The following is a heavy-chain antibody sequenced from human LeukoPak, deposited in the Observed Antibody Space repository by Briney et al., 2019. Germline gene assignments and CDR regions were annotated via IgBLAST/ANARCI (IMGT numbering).Heavy chain of an antibody. CDR2: IYYSGST. D-gene: IGHD7-27*01. V-gene: IGHV4-30-4*01. Sequence: SETLSLTWTVSGGSISSGDYYWSWIRQPPGKGLEWIGYIYYSGSTYYNPSLKSRVTISVDTSKNQFSLKLSSVTAADTAVYYCARDTGDPVNWFDPWGQGTLVTVSS. J-gene: IGHJ5*02. CDR3: ARDTGDPVNWFDP. CDR1: GGSISSGDYY.